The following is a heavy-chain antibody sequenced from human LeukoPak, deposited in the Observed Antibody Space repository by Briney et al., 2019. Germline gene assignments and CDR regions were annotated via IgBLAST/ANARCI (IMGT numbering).Heavy chain of an antibody. Sequence: GGSLRLSCTVSGFTLSSYEMTWFRQAPGKGLEWVSVIYSGGSTYYADSVKGRFTISRDNSKNTLYLQMNILRAEDTAVYYCARTSAWILGYDYWGQGTLVTVSS. J-gene: IGHJ4*02. CDR3: ARTSAWILGYDY. CDR2: IYSGGST. V-gene: IGHV3-66*01. CDR1: GFTLSSYE. D-gene: IGHD5-18*01.